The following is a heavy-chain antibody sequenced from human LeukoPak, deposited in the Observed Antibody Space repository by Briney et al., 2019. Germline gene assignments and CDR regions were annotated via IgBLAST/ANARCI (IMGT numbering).Heavy chain of an antibody. V-gene: IGHV3-30*03. Sequence: GGSLRLSCAASGFTFGNFGMHWVRQAPGKGLGWVAAGLYDGSKKFYSDSVKGRFSIYRDNSNYTLFVQMLSLRPDDTAVYYCADFDGSSQAFHLWGQGTMVTVSS. CDR1: GFTFGNFG. J-gene: IGHJ3*01. CDR2: GLYDGSKK. CDR3: ADFDGSSQAFHL. D-gene: IGHD3-9*01.